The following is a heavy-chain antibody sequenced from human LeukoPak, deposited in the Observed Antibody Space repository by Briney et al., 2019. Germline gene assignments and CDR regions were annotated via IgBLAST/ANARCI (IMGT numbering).Heavy chain of an antibody. CDR1: GFTFSSYW. V-gene: IGHV3-23*01. CDR2: ISGSGGST. Sequence: PGGSLRLSCAASGFTFSSYWMSWVRQAPGKGLEWVSAISGSGGSTYYADSVKGRFTISRDNSKNTLYLQMNSLRAEDTAVYYCAKSPRGYSSGWLEGFDYWGQGTLVTVSS. J-gene: IGHJ4*02. CDR3: AKSPRGYSSGWLEGFDY. D-gene: IGHD6-19*01.